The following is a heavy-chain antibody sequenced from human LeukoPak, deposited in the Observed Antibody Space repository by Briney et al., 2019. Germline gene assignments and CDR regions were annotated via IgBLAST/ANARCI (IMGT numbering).Heavy chain of an antibody. CDR2: IYYSGST. V-gene: IGHV4-39*07. Sequence: SQTLSLTCAVSGGSIISGGSYWGWIRQPPGKGLEWIGSIYYSGSTYYNPTLRSRGTISIDTSKNQFSLRLKSVTAADTTVYFCSRRDCTQPDCFYWFFDLWGRGTLLTVSS. D-gene: IGHD2-21*01. J-gene: IGHJ2*01. CDR1: GGSIISGGSY. CDR3: SRRDCTQPDCFYWFFDL.